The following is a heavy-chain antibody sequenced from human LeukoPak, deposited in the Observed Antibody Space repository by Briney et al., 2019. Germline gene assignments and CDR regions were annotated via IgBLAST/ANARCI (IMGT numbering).Heavy chain of an antibody. Sequence: SESLSLTCTVSGGSVSSDIYYWSWIRQPPGEGLEWIGYVYYSGSTNYNPSLKSRVTISVDTSKNQFSLKLTSVTAADTAVYYCARDRIAAAGNYYYYGMDVWGQGTTVTVAS. V-gene: IGHV4-61*01. CDR3: ARDRIAAAGNYYYYGMDV. CDR1: GGSVSSDIYY. J-gene: IGHJ6*02. CDR2: VYYSGST. D-gene: IGHD6-13*01.